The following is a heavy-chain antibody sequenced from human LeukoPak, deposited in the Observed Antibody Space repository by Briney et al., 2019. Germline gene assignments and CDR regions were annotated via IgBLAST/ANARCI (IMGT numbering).Heavy chain of an antibody. V-gene: IGHV3-23*01. J-gene: IGHJ4*02. D-gene: IGHD2-2*01. Sequence: GSLRLSCAASGFTFSSYAMSWVRQAPGKGLEWVSAISGSGGSTYYADSVKGRFTISRDNSKNTLYLQMNSLRAEDTAVYYCAKVLLGYCSSTSCYYFDYWGQGTLVTVSS. CDR2: ISGSGGST. CDR1: GFTFSSYA. CDR3: AKVLLGYCSSTSCYYFDY.